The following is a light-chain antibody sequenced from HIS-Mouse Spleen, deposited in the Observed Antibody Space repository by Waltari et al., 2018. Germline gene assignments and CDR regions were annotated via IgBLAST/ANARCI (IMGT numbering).Light chain of an antibody. CDR1: SSDVGGYNY. J-gene: IGLJ2*01. CDR3: CSYAGSYTVV. V-gene: IGLV2-11*01. CDR2: DFS. Sequence: QSALTQPRSVSGSPGQSVTISCTGTSSDVGGYNYVSWYPPHPGKAPKRMIYDFSKRPSGVPDRFSCSKSGNTASLTISGLQAEDEADYYCCSYAGSYTVVFGGGTKLTVL.